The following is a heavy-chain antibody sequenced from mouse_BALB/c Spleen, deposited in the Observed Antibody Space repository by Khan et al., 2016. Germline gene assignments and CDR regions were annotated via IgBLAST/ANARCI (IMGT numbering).Heavy chain of an antibody. J-gene: IGHJ1*01. D-gene: IGHD2-1*01. V-gene: IGHV5-4*02. CDR1: GFTFSDYY. Sequence: EVELVESGGGLVKPGGSLKLSCAASGFTFSDYYMYWVRQTPEKRLEWVANISDGGAYTYYPDSVKGRFTISRDNAKNNLYLQMSSLKSEDTAMXFCARAYGNYGYFDVWGAGTTVTVSS. CDR2: ISDGGAYT. CDR3: ARAYGNYGYFDV.